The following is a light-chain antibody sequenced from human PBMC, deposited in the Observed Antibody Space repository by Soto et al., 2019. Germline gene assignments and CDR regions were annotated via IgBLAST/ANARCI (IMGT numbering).Light chain of an antibody. J-gene: IGKJ4*01. CDR2: KVS. Sequence: DIQMTQSPSTLSASIGDRVTITCRASQSITTWLAWYQQKPGKAPKLLIYKVSYLESGVPSRFSGSGFGTDFTLTISNLQPDDFATYYCQQYNSYPVTFGGGTKVEIK. V-gene: IGKV1-5*03. CDR3: QQYNSYPVT. CDR1: QSITTW.